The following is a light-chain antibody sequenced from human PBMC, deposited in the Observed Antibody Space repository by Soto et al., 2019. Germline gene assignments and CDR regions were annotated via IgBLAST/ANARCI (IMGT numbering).Light chain of an antibody. CDR1: QSVSCR. CDR3: QQYGSSPTT. Sequence: IVLTQTPVTLSVSPGERATLSCRASQSVSCRLAWYQQKPGQATRQLIFGSSSKASGIPDRFSGSGSGTDFTLTISRLEPEDLAVYYCQQYGSSPTTFGQGTKVDIK. CDR2: GSS. V-gene: IGKV3-20*01. J-gene: IGKJ1*01.